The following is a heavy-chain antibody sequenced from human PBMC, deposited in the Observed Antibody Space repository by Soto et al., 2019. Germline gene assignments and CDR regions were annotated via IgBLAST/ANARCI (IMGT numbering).Heavy chain of an antibody. CDR3: AKSTGTNEGNWFDP. J-gene: IGHJ5*02. D-gene: IGHD1-1*01. Sequence: GGSLRLSCAASGFTFSSYGMHWVRQAPGKGLEWVAVISYDGSNKYYADSVKGRFTISRDNSKNTLYLQMNSLRAEDTAVYYCAKSTGTNEGNWFDPWGQGTLVTVSS. CDR2: ISYDGSNK. V-gene: IGHV3-30*18. CDR1: GFTFSSYG.